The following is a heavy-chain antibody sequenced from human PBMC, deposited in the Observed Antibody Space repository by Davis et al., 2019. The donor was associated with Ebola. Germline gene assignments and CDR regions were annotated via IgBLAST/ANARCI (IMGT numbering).Heavy chain of an antibody. D-gene: IGHD6-19*01. CDR3: ARGHKGQWLPRGAFDI. CDR2: IRSKANSYAT. CDR1: GFTFSGSA. J-gene: IGHJ3*02. Sequence: PGGSLRLSCAASGFTFSGSAMHWVRQASGKGLEWVGRIRSKANSYATAYTASVKGRFTISRDNSKNTLYLQMNSLRAEDTAVYYCARGHKGQWLPRGAFDIWGQGTMVTVSS. V-gene: IGHV3-73*01.